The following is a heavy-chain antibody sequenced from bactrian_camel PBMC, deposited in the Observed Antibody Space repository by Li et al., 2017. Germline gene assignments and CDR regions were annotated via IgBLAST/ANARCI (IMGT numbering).Heavy chain of an antibody. D-gene: IGHD3*01. V-gene: IGHV3S53*01. J-gene: IGHJ4*01. CDR2: IDTAGAP. Sequence: HVQLVESGGGSVQAGGSLKLSCVVDGYTDSLNCLSWFRQAPGKEREGVAAIDTAGAPTYTYAVAGRFTISKDNVKNTLYLQMNSQKIEDTAVYYCALSSSRQATMTARGKGTQVTVS. CDR1: GYTDSLNC.